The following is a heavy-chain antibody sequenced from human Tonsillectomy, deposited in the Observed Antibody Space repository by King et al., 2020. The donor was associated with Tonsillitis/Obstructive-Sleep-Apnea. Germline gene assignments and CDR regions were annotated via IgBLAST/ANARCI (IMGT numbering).Heavy chain of an antibody. CDR1: GGSISSYY. V-gene: IGHV4-59*01. J-gene: IGHJ5*02. Sequence: VQLQESGPGLVKPSENLSLTCTVSGGSISSYYWSWLRQPPGKGLEWIGYIYYSGSTNYNPSLKSRVTISVDTSKNQFSLKLSSVTAADTAVYYCARVVGDYGDYVSWFDPWGQGTLVTVSS. CDR3: ARVVGDYGDYVSWFDP. D-gene: IGHD4-17*01. CDR2: IYYSGST.